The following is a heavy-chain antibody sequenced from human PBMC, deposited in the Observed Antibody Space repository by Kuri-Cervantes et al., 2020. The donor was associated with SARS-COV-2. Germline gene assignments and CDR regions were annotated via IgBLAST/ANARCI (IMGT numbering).Heavy chain of an antibody. CDR2: INASGST. CDR1: GDSISSGNYY. J-gene: IGHJ3*02. V-gene: IGHV4-61*02. CDR3: ARHGALLVIAPARVGPHTRAFDI. Sequence: SETLSLTCTVSGDSISSGNYYWSWIRQTAGKGLEWIGRINASGSTYYNPSLKSRVTISVDTSKNQFSLKLSSVTAADTAVYYCARHGALLVIAPARVGPHTRAFDIWGQGTMVTVSS. D-gene: IGHD2-21*01.